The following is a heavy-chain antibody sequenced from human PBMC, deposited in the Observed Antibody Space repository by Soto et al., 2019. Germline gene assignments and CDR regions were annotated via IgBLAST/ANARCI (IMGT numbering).Heavy chain of an antibody. V-gene: IGHV4-31*03. CDR3: ARSSTSANYFDY. CDR1: GGSISSGGYY. CDR2: IYYSGST. Sequence: QVQLQESGPGLVKPSQTLSLTCTVSGGSISSGGYYWSWIRQHPGKGLEWIGYIYYSGSTYYNPSLKRRFTLSVDTSKNQFSLKLSSVTAADTAVYYCARSSTSANYFDYWGQGTLVTVSS. J-gene: IGHJ4*02. D-gene: IGHD2-2*01.